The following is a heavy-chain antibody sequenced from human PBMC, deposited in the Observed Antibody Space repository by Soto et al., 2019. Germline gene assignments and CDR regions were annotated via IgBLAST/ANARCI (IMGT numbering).Heavy chain of an antibody. Sequence: EVQLLESGGGLVQPGGSLRLSFAASGFNFGSYAMSWVRQAPGKGLEGVSVVGGSAGDTNYAASVEGRFLISRDNSKNTLYLQLNTLRAEDTAVYYCAKLPSLRIIVAGSWYFDLWGHGTLVTVSS. CDR1: GFNFGSYA. CDR3: AKLPSLRIIVAGSWYFDL. D-gene: IGHD6-19*01. CDR2: VGGSAGDT. J-gene: IGHJ2*01. V-gene: IGHV3-23*01.